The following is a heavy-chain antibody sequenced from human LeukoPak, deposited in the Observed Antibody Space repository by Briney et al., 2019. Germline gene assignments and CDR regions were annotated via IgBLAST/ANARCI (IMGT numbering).Heavy chain of an antibody. Sequence: PGGSLRLSCAASGFTFGYNAMNWVRQAPGKGLEWVAYISGSSAKIDYGDAVKGRFTISRDNAKNSLFLQMNSLRVDDTAVYYCAKDSTSKTGIFDYWGQGTLVTVSS. J-gene: IGHJ4*02. CDR3: AKDSTSKTGIFDY. CDR1: GFTFGYNA. CDR2: ISGSSAKI. V-gene: IGHV3-48*01. D-gene: IGHD1-1*01.